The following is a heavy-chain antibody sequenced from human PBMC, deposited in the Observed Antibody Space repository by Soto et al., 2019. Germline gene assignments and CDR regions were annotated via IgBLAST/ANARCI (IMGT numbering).Heavy chain of an antibody. J-gene: IGHJ3*02. Sequence: SETLSLTCTVSGGSISSGGYYWSWIRQHPGKGLEWIGYIYYSGSTYYNPSLKSRVTMSVDTSKNQFSLKLSSVTAADTAVYYCARSLEIDAFDIWGQGTMVTVSS. V-gene: IGHV4-31*03. CDR3: ARSLEIDAFDI. CDR2: IYYSGST. D-gene: IGHD1-1*01. CDR1: GGSISSGGYY.